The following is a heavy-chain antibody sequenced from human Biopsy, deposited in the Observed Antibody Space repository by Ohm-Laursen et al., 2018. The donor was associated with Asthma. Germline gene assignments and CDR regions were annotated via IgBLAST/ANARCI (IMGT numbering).Heavy chain of an antibody. V-gene: IGHV4-30-4*01. CDR2: IHYSGST. CDR3: ARASVAASSNWFDP. Sequence: SQTLSLTCTVSGASIKTDDHYWSWLRQPPGKGLEWFGFIHYSGSTSYNPPLKGGVTISADTSKNQFSLKLSSVTAADTAVYYCARASVAASSNWFDPWGQGTLVTVSS. D-gene: IGHD6-19*01. CDR1: GASIKTDDHY. J-gene: IGHJ5*02.